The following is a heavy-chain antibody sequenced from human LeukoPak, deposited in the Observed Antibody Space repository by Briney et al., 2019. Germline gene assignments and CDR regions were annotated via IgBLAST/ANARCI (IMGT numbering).Heavy chain of an antibody. CDR2: ISGSAVST. D-gene: IGHD2/OR15-2a*01. Sequence: GGSLRLSCAASGFTFSSYGMSWVRQAPGKGLEWVSAISGSAVSTYYADSVKGRFTISRDNSKNTLYLQMNSLRVEDTAVYYCARSGLSRFGFWGQGTLVTVSS. CDR1: GFTFSSYG. J-gene: IGHJ4*02. V-gene: IGHV3-23*01. CDR3: ARSGLSRFGF.